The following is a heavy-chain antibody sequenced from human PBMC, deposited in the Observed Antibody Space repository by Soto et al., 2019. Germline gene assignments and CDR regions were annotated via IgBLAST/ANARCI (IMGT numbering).Heavy chain of an antibody. CDR1: GDVFSSHY. V-gene: IGHV1-46*01. CDR3: ASSIVGAPYYFES. CDR2: ISPSGGDT. D-gene: IGHD1-26*01. Sequence: ASVKVSCKAFGDVFSSHYMHWVRQAPGQGLEWMGIISPSGGDTSYAQNFQGRVTMTRDTSTSTLYMELSSLRSEDTAVYYCASSIVGAPYYFESWGQGTQVTVSS. J-gene: IGHJ4*02.